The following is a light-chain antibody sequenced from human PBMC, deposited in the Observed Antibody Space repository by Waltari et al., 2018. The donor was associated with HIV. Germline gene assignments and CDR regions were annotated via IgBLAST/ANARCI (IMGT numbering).Light chain of an antibody. V-gene: IGLV2-14*01. CDR3: TSYISSSSPV. CDR2: EVS. CDR1: SNDLRNYHS. Sequence: QSALTQPASVSGSPGQSITISCTGTSNDLRNYHSVSWYHHHPGKAPKVIIYEVSNRPSGVSSRFSGSISANTASLTISGLQAEDEADYFCTSYISSSSPVFGGGTKVTVL. J-gene: IGLJ3*02.